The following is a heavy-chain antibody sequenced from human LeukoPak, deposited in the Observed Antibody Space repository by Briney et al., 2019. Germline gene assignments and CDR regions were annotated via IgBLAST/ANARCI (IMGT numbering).Heavy chain of an antibody. CDR1: GYTFTGYY. D-gene: IGHD4-17*01. Sequence: SCKAPGYTFTGYYMHWVRQAPGKGLEWVAVISYDGSNKYYADSVKGRFTISRDNSKNTLYLQMNSLRAEDTAVYYCAKGDGDYVGGQGTLVTVSS. V-gene: IGHV3-30*18. CDR2: ISYDGSNK. J-gene: IGHJ4*02. CDR3: AKGDGDYV.